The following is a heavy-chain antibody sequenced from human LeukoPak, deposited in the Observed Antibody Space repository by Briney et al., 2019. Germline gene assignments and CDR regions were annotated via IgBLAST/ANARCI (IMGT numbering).Heavy chain of an antibody. CDR1: GGSISSYY. CDR3: ARLSTVTTSFDY. D-gene: IGHD4-17*01. Sequence: SETLSLTCTVSGGSISSYYWSWIRQPAGKGLEWIGRIYTSGTTHYDPSLKSRVTMSVDTSKNQFSLKLSSVTAADTAVYYCARLSTVTTSFDYWGQGTLVTVSS. CDR2: IYTSGTT. J-gene: IGHJ4*02. V-gene: IGHV4-4*07.